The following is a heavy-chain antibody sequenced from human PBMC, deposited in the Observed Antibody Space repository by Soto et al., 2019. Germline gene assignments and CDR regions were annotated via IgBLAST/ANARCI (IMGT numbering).Heavy chain of an antibody. D-gene: IGHD2-15*01. CDR2: ISGSGGST. CDR3: AKALGYCSGGSCPVPPFHY. J-gene: IGHJ4*02. Sequence: GGSLRLSCAASGFSFSSYAMSWVRQAPGKGLECVSGISGSGGSTYYADSVKGRFTISRDNSKNTVYLQMNSLRAEDTAVYYCAKALGYCSGGSCPVPPFHYWGQEALVTVSS. V-gene: IGHV3-23*01. CDR1: GFSFSSYA.